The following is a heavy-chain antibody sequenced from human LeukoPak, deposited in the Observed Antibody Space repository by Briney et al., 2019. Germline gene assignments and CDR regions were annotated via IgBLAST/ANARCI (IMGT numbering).Heavy chain of an antibody. CDR1: GYTFTSYD. CDR2: MNPNSGNT. Sequence: GASVKVSCKASGYTFTSYDINWVQQATGQGLEWMGWMNPNSGNTGYAQKFQGRVTITRNTSISTAYMELSSLRSEDTAVYYCARAEYSSSADFDYWGQGTLVTVSS. D-gene: IGHD6-6*01. J-gene: IGHJ4*02. CDR3: ARAEYSSSADFDY. V-gene: IGHV1-8*03.